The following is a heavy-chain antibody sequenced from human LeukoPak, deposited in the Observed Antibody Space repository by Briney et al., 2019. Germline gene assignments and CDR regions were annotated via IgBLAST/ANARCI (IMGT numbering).Heavy chain of an antibody. V-gene: IGHV3-23*01. J-gene: IGHJ5*02. D-gene: IGHD2-2*01. CDR1: GFTSSSYA. CDR2: ISGSGGST. CDR3: AKRGQGKKDIVVVPAAQYNWFDP. Sequence: PGGSLRLSCAASGFTSSSYAMRWVRQAPGKGLEWVSAISGSGGSTSYADSVKGRFTISRDNSKNTLYLQMNSLRAEDTAVYYCAKRGQGKKDIVVVPAAQYNWFDPWGQGTLVTVSS.